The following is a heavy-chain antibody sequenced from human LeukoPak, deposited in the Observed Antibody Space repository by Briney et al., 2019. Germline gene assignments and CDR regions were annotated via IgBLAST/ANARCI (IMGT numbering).Heavy chain of an antibody. D-gene: IGHD1-14*01. V-gene: IGHV3-30*01. CDR3: ARDGFNLDY. CDR1: GFTFSSYT. Sequence: PGMSLRLSCAASGFTFSSYTTHWVRQAPGKGLEWVAVILYDEVNKYYADSVKGRFTISRDNSKNTLYLQMNTLRAEDTAVYYCARDGFNLDYWGQGTLVTVSS. CDR2: ILYDEVNK. J-gene: IGHJ4*02.